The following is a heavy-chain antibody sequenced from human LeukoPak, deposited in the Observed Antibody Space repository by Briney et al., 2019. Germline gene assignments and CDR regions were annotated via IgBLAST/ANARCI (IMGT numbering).Heavy chain of an antibody. Sequence: SETLSLTCSVSGGSISSYYWSWIRQSPGKGLEWIGYIYYTGNTHYDPSLQSRVTMSVDTSKNQFSLRLTSVTAADTAIYYCARRAMITEYYFFYMDVWGTGTTVTVCS. J-gene: IGHJ6*03. V-gene: IGHV4-59*08. CDR1: GGSISSYY. CDR3: ARRAMITEYYFFYMDV. D-gene: IGHD3-16*01. CDR2: IYYTGNT.